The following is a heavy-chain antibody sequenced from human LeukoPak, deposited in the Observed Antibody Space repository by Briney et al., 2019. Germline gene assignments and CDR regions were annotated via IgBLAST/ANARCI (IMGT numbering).Heavy chain of an antibody. CDR1: GYSISSGYY. CDR2: IYHSGST. D-gene: IGHD2-2*01. CDR3: ARDRTPDIVVVPAANFDY. Sequence: SETLSLTCAVSGYSISSGYYWGWIRQPPGKGLEWIGSIYHSGSTYYNPSLKSRVTISVDTSKNQFSLKLSSVTAADTAVYYCARDRTPDIVVVPAANFDYWGQGTLVTVSS. V-gene: IGHV4-38-2*02. J-gene: IGHJ4*02.